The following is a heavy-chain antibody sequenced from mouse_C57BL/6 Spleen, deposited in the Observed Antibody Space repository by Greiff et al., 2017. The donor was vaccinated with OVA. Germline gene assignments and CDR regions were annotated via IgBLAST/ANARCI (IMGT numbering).Heavy chain of an antibody. Sequence: EVNLVESGGGLVQPGGSLSLSCAASGFTFTDYYMSWVRQPPGKALEWLGFIRNKANGYTTEYSASVKGRFTISGDNSQSILYLQMNALRAEDSATYYCARYNYYGSSYYAMDYWGQGTSVTVSS. CDR2: IRNKANGYTT. CDR1: GFTFTDYY. D-gene: IGHD1-1*01. J-gene: IGHJ4*01. V-gene: IGHV7-3*01. CDR3: ARYNYYGSSYYAMDY.